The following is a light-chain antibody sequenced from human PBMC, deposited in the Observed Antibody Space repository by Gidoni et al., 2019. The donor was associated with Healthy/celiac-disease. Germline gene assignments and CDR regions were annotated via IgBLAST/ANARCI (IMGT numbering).Light chain of an antibody. Sequence: EIVLTQSPGTLSLSPGERATLSCRASQSVTNNYLAWYQQKPGQAPRLVIYDASNRATGIPDRFSGSGSGPDFTRTISRLEPEDFAVYYCQQSGSSPYTFGQGSKLEIK. CDR1: QSVTNNY. CDR2: DAS. J-gene: IGKJ2*01. CDR3: QQSGSSPYT. V-gene: IGKV3-20*01.